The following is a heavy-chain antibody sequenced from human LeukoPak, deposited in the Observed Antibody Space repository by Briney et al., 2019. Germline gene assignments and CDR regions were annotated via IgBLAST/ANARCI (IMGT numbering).Heavy chain of an antibody. CDR2: ISGSGGST. J-gene: IGHJ4*02. CDR1: GFTFSSYS. V-gene: IGHV3-23*01. Sequence: GGSLRLSCAASGFTFSSYSMNWVRQAPGKGLEWVSAISGSGGSTYYADSVKGRFTISRDNSKNTLYLQMNSLRAEDTAVYYCANCIAAAGFDYWGQGTLVTVSS. CDR3: ANCIAAAGFDY. D-gene: IGHD6-13*01.